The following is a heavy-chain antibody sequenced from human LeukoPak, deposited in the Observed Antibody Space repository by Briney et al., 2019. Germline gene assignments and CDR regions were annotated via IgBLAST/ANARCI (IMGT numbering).Heavy chain of an antibody. D-gene: IGHD3-3*02. V-gene: IGHV3-11*01. J-gene: IGHJ6*02. Sequence: GGSLRLSCSGSGFTFADYYVSWIRQAPGKGLEWVSYISTSGNTIYYADSVKGRFTISRDNAKNSVYLQMSSLRAEDTAIYYCARDPVEFLESLRVQYYYRFDVWGQGTTVTVSS. CDR3: ARDPVEFLESLRVQYYYRFDV. CDR2: ISTSGNTI. CDR1: GFTFADYY.